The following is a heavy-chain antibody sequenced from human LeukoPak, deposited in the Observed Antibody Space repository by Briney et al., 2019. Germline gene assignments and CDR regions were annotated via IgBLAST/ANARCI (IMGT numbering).Heavy chain of an antibody. CDR3: AREGLNMVRGVIPKEAWGWFDP. J-gene: IGHJ5*02. Sequence: SETLSLTCTVSGGSISSSSYYWGWIRQPPGKGLEWIGSIYYSGSTYYNPSLKSRVTISVDTSKNQFSLKPSSVTAADTAVYYCAREGLNMVRGVIPKEAWGWFDPWGQGTLVTVSS. CDR2: IYYSGST. D-gene: IGHD3-10*01. CDR1: GGSISSSSYY. V-gene: IGHV4-39*02.